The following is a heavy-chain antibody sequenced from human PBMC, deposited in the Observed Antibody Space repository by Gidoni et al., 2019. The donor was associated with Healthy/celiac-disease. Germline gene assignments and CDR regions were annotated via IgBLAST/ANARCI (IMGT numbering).Heavy chain of an antibody. CDR3: AKDLADGGRYFDWLYHYGMDV. V-gene: IGHV3-30*18. CDR1: GFTFSNYG. CDR2: ISYDGSNK. Sequence: QVQLVESGGGVVQPGKSLRLSCAASGFTFSNYGMHWVRQAPGKGLEWVAVISYDGSNKHYADSVKGRFTISRDNSKNTLYLQMNSLRAEDTAVYYCAKDLADGGRYFDWLYHYGMDVWGQGTTVTVSS. D-gene: IGHD3-9*01. J-gene: IGHJ6*02.